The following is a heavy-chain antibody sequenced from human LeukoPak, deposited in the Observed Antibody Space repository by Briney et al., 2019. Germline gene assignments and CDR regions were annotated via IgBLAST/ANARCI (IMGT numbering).Heavy chain of an antibody. CDR1: GFTFSSYS. V-gene: IGHV3-21*01. D-gene: IGHD6-13*01. Sequence: GGSLRLSCAASGFTFSSYSMTWVRQAPGKGLEWVSSISSSSSYIYYADSVKGRFTISRDNAKNSLYLQMNSLRAEDTAVYYCVREGSSSWYSYYYYGMDVWGQGTTVTVSS. CDR3: VREGSSSWYSYYYYGMDV. CDR2: ISSSSSYI. J-gene: IGHJ6*02.